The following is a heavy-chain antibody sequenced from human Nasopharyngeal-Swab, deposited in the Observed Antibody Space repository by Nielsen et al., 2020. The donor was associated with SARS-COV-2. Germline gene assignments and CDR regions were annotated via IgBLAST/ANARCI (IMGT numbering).Heavy chain of an antibody. V-gene: IGHV3-33*01. J-gene: IGHJ4*02. CDR2: IWYDGSNK. CDR3: ARGSRYDFWSGYWGFRY. Sequence: WIRQPPGKGLEWVAVIWYDGSNKYYADSVKGRFTISRDNSKNTLYLQMNSLRAEDTAVYYCARGSRYDFWSGYWGFRYWGQGTLVTVSS. D-gene: IGHD3-3*01.